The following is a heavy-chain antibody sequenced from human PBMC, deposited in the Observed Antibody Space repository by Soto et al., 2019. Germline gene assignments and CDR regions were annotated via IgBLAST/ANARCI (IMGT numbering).Heavy chain of an antibody. CDR3: ARERPDGSRLDP. Sequence: SETLSLTCTVSGGSIISSSFHWGWIRQPPGKGLEWIGSIYYSGSTYYNPSLKSRVTISVDTSKNQFSLKLSSVTAADTAVYYCARERPDGSRLDPWGQGTLVTVSS. J-gene: IGHJ5*02. V-gene: IGHV4-39*07. D-gene: IGHD6-13*01. CDR1: GGSIISSSFH. CDR2: IYYSGST.